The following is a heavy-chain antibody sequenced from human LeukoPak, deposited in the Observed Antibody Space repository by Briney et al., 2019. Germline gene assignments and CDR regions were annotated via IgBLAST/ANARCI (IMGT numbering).Heavy chain of an antibody. CDR3: ARGLNYYDSSGPYLGGYFDY. CDR1: GGSISSHY. J-gene: IGHJ4*02. D-gene: IGHD3-22*01. V-gene: IGHV4-59*11. CDR2: IYYSGST. Sequence: SETLSLTCTVSGGSISSHYWSWIRQPPGKGLEWIGYIYYSGSTNYNPSLKSRVTISVDTSKNQFSLKLSSVTAADTAVYYCARGLNYYDSSGPYLGGYFDYWGQGTLVTVSS.